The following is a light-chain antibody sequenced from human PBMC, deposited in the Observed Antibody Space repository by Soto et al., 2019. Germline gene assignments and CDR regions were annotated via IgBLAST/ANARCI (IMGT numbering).Light chain of an antibody. J-gene: IGLJ2*01. CDR3: LLSYNAARV. CDR1: TGAVTSNHH. CDR2: DTS. Sequence: QAVVTQETSLTVSSGRTVTLTCGSSTGAVTSNHHPYWFQQKAGQAPRTLIYDTSNKHSWTPARFSGSLLGDKAALTLSGAQHEAEAQYYCLLSYNAARVFGGGTKLTV. V-gene: IGLV7-46*01.